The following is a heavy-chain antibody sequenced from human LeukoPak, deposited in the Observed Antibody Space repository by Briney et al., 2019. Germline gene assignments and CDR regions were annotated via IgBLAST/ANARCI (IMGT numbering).Heavy chain of an antibody. Sequence: SETLSLTCTVSGASINSYYWSWIRQPPGKGLEWIGCIYDSESTDYNPSLKSRVTISVDTSKNQFSLKLTSVTAADTAMYYCARTSSSWLWGQGTLVTVSS. CDR2: IYDSEST. J-gene: IGHJ4*02. V-gene: IGHV4-59*01. D-gene: IGHD6-13*01. CDR1: GASINSYY. CDR3: ARTSSSWL.